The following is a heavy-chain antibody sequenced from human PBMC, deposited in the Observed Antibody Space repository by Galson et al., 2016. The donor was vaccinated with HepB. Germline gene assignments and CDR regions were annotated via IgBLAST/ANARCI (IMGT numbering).Heavy chain of an antibody. J-gene: IGHJ4*02. Sequence: SLRLSCAASGFSFNNHAMYWVRQAPGKGLEWVANIDQDGNARFYVDSVKGRFTISRDNAKNSVSLQMDSLRVEDTAVYYCARWNFAFDSWGPGALVTVSS. CDR2: IDQDGNAR. CDR1: GFSFNNHA. CDR3: ARWNFAFDS. D-gene: IGHD1-1*01. V-gene: IGHV3-7*01.